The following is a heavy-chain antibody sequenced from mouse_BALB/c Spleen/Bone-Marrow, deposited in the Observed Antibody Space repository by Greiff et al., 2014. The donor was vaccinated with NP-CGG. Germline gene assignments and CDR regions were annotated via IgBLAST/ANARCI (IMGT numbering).Heavy chain of an antibody. CDR3: TRRRSLDY. Sequence: VHLVESGTELVRPGTSVKISRKASGYAFTNYWLGWVKQRPGHGLEWIGDIYPGSGNTYYNEKFKGKVTLTADKSSSTAYMQLSGLTSEDSAVYFCTRRRSLDYWGQGTTLTVSS. CDR1: GYAFTNYW. J-gene: IGHJ2*01. CDR2: IYPGSGNT. V-gene: IGHV1-63*01.